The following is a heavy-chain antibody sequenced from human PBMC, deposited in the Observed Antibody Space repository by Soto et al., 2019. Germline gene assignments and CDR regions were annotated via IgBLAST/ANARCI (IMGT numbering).Heavy chain of an antibody. CDR2: MYNSGST. D-gene: IGHD3-10*01. J-gene: IGHJ4*02. V-gene: IGHV4-59*08. CDR1: GGSISSYY. CDR3: ASMGYHYGSGSYPLDY. Sequence: QVQLQESGPGLVKPSETLSLTCTVSGGSISSYYWTWIRQPPGKGLEWIGFMYNSGSTHHNPSLKSRVPISLDTSKNQFSLNLRSVTAADTAVYYCASMGYHYGSGSYPLDYWGQGTLVTVSS.